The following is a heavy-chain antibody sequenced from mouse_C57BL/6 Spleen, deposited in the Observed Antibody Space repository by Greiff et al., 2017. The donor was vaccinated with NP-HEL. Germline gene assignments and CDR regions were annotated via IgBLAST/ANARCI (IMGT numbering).Heavy chain of an antibody. Sequence: QVQLQQSGAELVKPGASVKISCKASGYAFSSYWMNWVKQRPGKGLEWIGQIYPGDGDTNYNGKFKGKATLTADKSSSTAYMQLSSLTSEDSAVYFCARWDYYGSSPCFDVWGTGTTVTVSS. CDR3: ARWDYYGSSPCFDV. V-gene: IGHV1-80*01. CDR2: IYPGDGDT. CDR1: GYAFSSYW. D-gene: IGHD1-1*01. J-gene: IGHJ1*03.